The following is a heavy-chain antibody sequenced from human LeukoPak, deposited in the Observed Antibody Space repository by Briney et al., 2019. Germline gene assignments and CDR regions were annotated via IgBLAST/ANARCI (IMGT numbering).Heavy chain of an antibody. D-gene: IGHD2-2*01. Sequence: GGSLRLSCAASGFTFSSYWMHWVRQAPGKGLVWVSRIKSDGNTNYADSVKGRFTISRDNARNSLYLQMNDLRAEDTGVYFCARDARSHCGTDACYGPYFDYWGQGSLVTVSS. J-gene: IGHJ4*02. CDR1: GFTFSSYW. CDR3: ARDARSHCGTDACYGPYFDY. CDR2: IKSDGNT. V-gene: IGHV3-74*01.